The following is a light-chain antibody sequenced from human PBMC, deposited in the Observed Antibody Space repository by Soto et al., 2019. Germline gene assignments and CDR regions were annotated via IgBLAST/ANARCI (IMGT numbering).Light chain of an antibody. CDR1: GSDIGSYNY. Sequence: SVLTQPPSASGSPGQSVTISCTGTGSDIGSYNYVTWYRLHPGKAPKLMIYEVNLRPSGVPDRFSGSKSGNTASLTVSGLQAEDEADYYCSSYAGSYNVIFGGGTKLTVL. CDR2: EVN. V-gene: IGLV2-8*01. J-gene: IGLJ2*01. CDR3: SSYAGSYNVI.